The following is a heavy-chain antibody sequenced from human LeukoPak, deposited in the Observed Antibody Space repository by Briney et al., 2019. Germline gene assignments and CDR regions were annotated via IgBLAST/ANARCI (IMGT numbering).Heavy chain of an antibody. D-gene: IGHD3-22*01. CDR2: INWNGGST. CDR1: GFTFYDYG. CDR3: AKGEFSSLKYYYDSSGYSKEGY. V-gene: IGHV3-20*04. J-gene: IGHJ4*02. Sequence: PGGSLRLSCAASGFTFYDYGMSWVRQAPGKGLEWVSGINWNGGSTGYADSVKGRFTISRDNAKNSLYLQMNSLRAEDTALYYCAKGEFSSLKYYYDSSGYSKEGYWGQGTLVTVSS.